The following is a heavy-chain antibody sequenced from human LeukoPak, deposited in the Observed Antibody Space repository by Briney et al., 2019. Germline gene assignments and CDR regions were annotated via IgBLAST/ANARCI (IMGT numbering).Heavy chain of an antibody. CDR2: IWSDGTKE. CDR3: VRDRNNNYFDY. V-gene: IGHV3-33*01. CDR1: GFAFGIYG. D-gene: IGHD1-14*01. Sequence: GGSLRLSCAASGFAFGIYGMRWVRQAPGKGLEWVAFIWSDGTKEFYADPVKGRFTISRDNSNNTVYLHMNSLKAEDTALYYCVRDRNNNYFDYWGQGTLLTVSS. J-gene: IGHJ4*02.